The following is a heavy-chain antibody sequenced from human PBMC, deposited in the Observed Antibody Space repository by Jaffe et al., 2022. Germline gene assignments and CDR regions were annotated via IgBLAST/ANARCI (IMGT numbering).Heavy chain of an antibody. V-gene: IGHV1-2*02. CDR1: GYTFTGYY. CDR2: INPNSGGT. J-gene: IGHJ4*02. D-gene: IGHD5-12*01. Sequence: QVQLVQSGAEVKKPGASVKVSCKASGYTFTGYYMHWVRQAPGQGLEWMGWINPNSGGTNYAQKFQGRVTMTRDTSISTAYMELSRLRSDDTAVYYCARMRRDGYNFGLYYFDYWGQGTLVTVSS. CDR3: ARMRRDGYNFGLYYFDY.